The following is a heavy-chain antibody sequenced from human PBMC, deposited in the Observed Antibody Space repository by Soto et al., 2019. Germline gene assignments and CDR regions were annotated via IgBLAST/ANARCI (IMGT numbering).Heavy chain of an antibody. CDR2: IKSKTDGGTT. Sequence: PGGSLRLPCAASGFTLSNACMNWVRQAPGKGLEWVGRIKSKTDGGTTDYAAPVKGRFTISRDDSKNTLYLQMNSPKTEDTAVYYCTTAHGRGLPRAGQVDYWGQGTRVTVSS. J-gene: IGHJ4*02. CDR3: TTAHGRGLPRAGQVDY. D-gene: IGHD1-26*01. V-gene: IGHV3-15*07. CDR1: GFTLSNAC.